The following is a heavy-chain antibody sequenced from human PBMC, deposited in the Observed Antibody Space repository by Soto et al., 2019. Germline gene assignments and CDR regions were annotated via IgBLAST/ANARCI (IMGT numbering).Heavy chain of an antibody. Sequence: QVQLVESGGGVVQPGRSLRLSCAASGFTFSSYGMHWVRQAPGKGLEWVAVISYDGSNKYYADSVKGRFTISRDNSKNTRYLQMNSLSAEDTAVYYCAKDHHPPHYYYGMDVWGQGITVTVSS. CDR3: AKDHHPPHYYYGMDV. V-gene: IGHV3-30*18. CDR1: GFTFSSYG. J-gene: IGHJ6*02. CDR2: ISYDGSNK.